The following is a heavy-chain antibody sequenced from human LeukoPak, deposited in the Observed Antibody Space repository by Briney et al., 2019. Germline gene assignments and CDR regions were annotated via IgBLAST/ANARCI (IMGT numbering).Heavy chain of an antibody. Sequence: PGGSLRLSCAASGFTFSSYGMHWVRQAPGKGLEWVSSISSSSSYIYYADSVKGRFTISRDNAKNSLYLQMNSLRAEDTAVYYCARGRVYRYSSSWYYWGQGTLVTVSS. CDR3: ARGRVYRYSSSWYY. D-gene: IGHD6-13*01. V-gene: IGHV3-21*01. CDR1: GFTFSSYG. J-gene: IGHJ4*02. CDR2: ISSSSSYI.